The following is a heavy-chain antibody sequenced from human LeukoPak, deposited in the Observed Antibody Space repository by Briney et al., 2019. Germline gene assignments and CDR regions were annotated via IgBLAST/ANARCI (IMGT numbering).Heavy chain of an antibody. CDR3: AREPTYCGGDCYSEFDY. J-gene: IGHJ4*02. CDR2: INHSGST. D-gene: IGHD2-21*02. V-gene: IGHV4-34*01. Sequence: SETLSLTCAVYGGSFSGYYWSWIRQPPGKGLEWIGEINHSGSTNYNPSLKSRVTISVDTSKNQFSLKLSSVTAADTAVYYCAREPTYCGGDCYSEFDYWGQGILVTVSS. CDR1: GGSFSGYY.